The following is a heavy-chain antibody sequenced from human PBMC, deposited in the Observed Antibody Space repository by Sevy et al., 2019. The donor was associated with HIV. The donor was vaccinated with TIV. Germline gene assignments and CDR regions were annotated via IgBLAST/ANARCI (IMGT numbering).Heavy chain of an antibody. CDR3: AREAGYSAKNDAFAF. CDR2: ISYDGAVR. Sequence: VGSLRLSCAASGLTFRSHAMHWVRQAPGKGLEWVTVISYDGAVRYYGESVEGRFTVSRDNSKNTLYLQMNSLRPDDTAVYYCAREAGYSAKNDAFAFWGQGTMVTVSS. V-gene: IGHV3-30-3*01. CDR1: GLTFRSHA. D-gene: IGHD1-26*01. J-gene: IGHJ3*01.